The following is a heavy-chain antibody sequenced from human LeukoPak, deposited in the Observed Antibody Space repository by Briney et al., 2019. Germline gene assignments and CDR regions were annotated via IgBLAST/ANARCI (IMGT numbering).Heavy chain of an antibody. V-gene: IGHV3-30*02. CDR1: GFTFSSYG. CDR2: IRYDGSNK. D-gene: IGHD3-10*01. CDR3: AKDREDMTNYFDY. Sequence: GGSLRLSCAASGFTFSSYGMHWVRQAPGEGLEWVAFIRYDGSNKYYADSVKGRFTISRDNSKNTLYLQMNSLRAEDTAVYYCAKDREDMTNYFDYWGRGTLVTVSS. J-gene: IGHJ4*02.